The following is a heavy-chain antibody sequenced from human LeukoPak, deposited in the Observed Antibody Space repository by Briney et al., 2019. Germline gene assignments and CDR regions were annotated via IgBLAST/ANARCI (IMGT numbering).Heavy chain of an antibody. J-gene: IGHJ4*02. V-gene: IGHV4-31*03. CDR3: ARKEYFDS. CDR2: ISSSAKT. CDR1: GDSISSGFFY. Sequence: SETLCLTCTVSGDSISSGFFYWNWIRQHPGKGLEWIGHISSSAKTNYNPSLKSRVTTSLDTSKNQFSLKLRSVTAADTAVYYCARKEYFDSWGQGALIPVSS.